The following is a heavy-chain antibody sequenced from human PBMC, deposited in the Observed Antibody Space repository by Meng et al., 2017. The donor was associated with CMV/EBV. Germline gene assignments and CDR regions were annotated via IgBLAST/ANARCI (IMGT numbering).Heavy chain of an antibody. CDR3: ARAHEASWFDP. J-gene: IGHJ5*02. Sequence: SETLSLTCTVSGGSISSSSYYWGWIRQPPGKGLEWIGSIYYSGSTYYNPSLKSRVTISVDTSKNQFSLKLSSVTAADTAVYYCARAHEASWFDPWGQGTLVTVSS. CDR2: IYYSGST. CDR1: GGSISSSSYY. V-gene: IGHV4-39*07.